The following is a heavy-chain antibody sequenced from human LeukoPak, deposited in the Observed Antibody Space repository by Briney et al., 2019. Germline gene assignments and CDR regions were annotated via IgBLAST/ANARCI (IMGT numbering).Heavy chain of an antibody. J-gene: IGHJ4*02. D-gene: IGHD2-21*02. CDR1: GFTFSTSA. CDR3: AKGGHDFNPFYW. Sequence: GGSLRLSCAASGFTFSTSAMGWVRQAPGKGLEWVSSIKGGGGDPFYADFVKGRFTISRDNSKNTLFLQLNSLRADDSAVYYCAKGGHDFNPFYWWGQGTLVTVSS. V-gene: IGHV3-23*01. CDR2: IKGGGGDP.